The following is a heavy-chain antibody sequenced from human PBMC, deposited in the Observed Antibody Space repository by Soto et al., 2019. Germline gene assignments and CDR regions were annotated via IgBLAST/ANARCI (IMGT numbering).Heavy chain of an antibody. CDR3: AKEHVTFLEWLKPHFDY. J-gene: IGHJ4*02. Sequence: PGGSLRLSCAASGFTFSSYGMHWVRQAPGKGLEWVAVISYDGSNKYYADSVKGRFTISRDNSKNTLYLQMNSLRAEDTAVYYCAKEHVTFLEWLKPHFDYWGQGTLVTVSS. V-gene: IGHV3-30*18. D-gene: IGHD3-3*01. CDR1: GFTFSSYG. CDR2: ISYDGSNK.